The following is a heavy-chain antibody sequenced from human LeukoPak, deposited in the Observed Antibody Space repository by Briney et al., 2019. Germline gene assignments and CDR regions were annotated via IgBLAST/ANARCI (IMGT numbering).Heavy chain of an antibody. J-gene: IGHJ5*02. Sequence: GGSLRLSCAASAFTVSSNYMSWVRQAPGKGLEWVSAISGSGGSTYYADSVKGRFTISRDNSKNTLYLQMNSLRAEDTAVYYCAKDSVAAYPNWFDPWGQGTLVTVSS. V-gene: IGHV3-23*01. CDR2: ISGSGGST. CDR3: AKDSVAAYPNWFDP. CDR1: AFTVSSNY. D-gene: IGHD6-13*01.